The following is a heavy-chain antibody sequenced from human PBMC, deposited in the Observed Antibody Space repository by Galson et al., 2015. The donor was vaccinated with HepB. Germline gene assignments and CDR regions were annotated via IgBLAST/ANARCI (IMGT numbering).Heavy chain of an antibody. V-gene: IGHV3-64D*06. CDR2: ISSNGGST. CDR1: GFTFSSYA. Sequence: SLRLSCAASGFTFSSYAMHWVRQAPGKGLEYVSAISSNGGSTYYADSVKGRFTISRDNSKNTLYLQMSSLRAEDTAVYYCVKAAWGGWSYGGAFDIWGQGTMVTVSS. D-gene: IGHD1-26*01. J-gene: IGHJ3*02. CDR3: VKAAWGGWSYGGAFDI.